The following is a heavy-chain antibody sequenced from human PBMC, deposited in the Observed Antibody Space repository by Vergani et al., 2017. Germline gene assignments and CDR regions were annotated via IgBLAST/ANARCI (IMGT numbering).Heavy chain of an antibody. D-gene: IGHD6-13*01. CDR3: AKGSSSWKEIQH. Sequence: EVQLLESGGGLVQPGGSLRLSCAASGFTFSSYAMSWVRQAPGKGLEWVSAISGSGGSTYYADSVKGRFTISRDNSKNTLYLQMNSLSAEDTAVYYCAKGSSSWKEIQHWGQGTLVTVSS. CDR1: GFTFSSYA. CDR2: ISGSGGST. V-gene: IGHV3-23*01. J-gene: IGHJ1*01.